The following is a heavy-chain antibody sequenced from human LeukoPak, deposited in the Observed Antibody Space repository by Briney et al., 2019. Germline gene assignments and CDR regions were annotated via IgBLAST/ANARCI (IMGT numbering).Heavy chain of an antibody. CDR3: AKDPSVWFGEFEEITSFDY. CDR1: GFTFSSYG. J-gene: IGHJ4*02. Sequence: PGGSLRLSCAASGFTFSSYGMHWVRQAPGKRLEWVAVISYDGSNKYYADSVKGRFTISRDNSKNTLYLQMNSLRAEDTAVYYCAKDPSVWFGEFEEITSFDYWGQGTLVTVSS. CDR2: ISYDGSNK. D-gene: IGHD3-10*01. V-gene: IGHV3-30*18.